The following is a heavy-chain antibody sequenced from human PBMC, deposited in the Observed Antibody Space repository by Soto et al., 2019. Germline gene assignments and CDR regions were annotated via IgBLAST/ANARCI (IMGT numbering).Heavy chain of an antibody. J-gene: IGHJ4*02. CDR1: GYTFTSYG. V-gene: IGHV1-18*01. CDR3: ARHERGVRPVDY. Sequence: ASGKVSCKASGYTFTSYGIGWVRQAPGQGLEWMGWISAYNGNTNYAQKLQGRVTMTTDTSTSTAYMELRSLRTDDKAVYYCARHERGVRPVDYWGQGTLVTVSS. CDR2: ISAYNGNT. D-gene: IGHD3-16*01.